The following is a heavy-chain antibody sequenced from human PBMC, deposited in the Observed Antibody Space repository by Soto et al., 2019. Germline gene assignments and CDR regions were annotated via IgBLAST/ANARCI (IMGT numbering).Heavy chain of an antibody. CDR2: ISYDGSNK. CDR1: GFTFSSYA. CDR3: GGDSWIRVWFFFDY. J-gene: IGHJ4*02. D-gene: IGHD5-18*01. V-gene: IGHV3-30-3*01. Sequence: QVQLVESGGGVVQPGRSLRLSCAASGFTFSSYAMHWVRQAPGKGLEWVAVISYDGSNKYYADSVKGRFTISRDNSKNPLYLRMSSLRAEDTCVYYCGGDSWIRVWFFFDYWGQGTLVTVSS.